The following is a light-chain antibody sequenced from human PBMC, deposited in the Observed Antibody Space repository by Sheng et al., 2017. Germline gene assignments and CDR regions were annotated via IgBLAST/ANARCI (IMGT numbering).Light chain of an antibody. J-gene: IGKJ3*01. V-gene: IGKV3-15*01. CDR2: GAS. CDR3: QQSYSTLT. Sequence: EIVVTQSPATLSLSPGDTATLSCRAXQSVSSDLAWYQQKPGQAPRLLIYGASTRATGVSARFSGSGSGTDFTLTISSLEPEDSATYYCQQSYSTLTFGPGTKVDIK. CDR1: QSVSSD.